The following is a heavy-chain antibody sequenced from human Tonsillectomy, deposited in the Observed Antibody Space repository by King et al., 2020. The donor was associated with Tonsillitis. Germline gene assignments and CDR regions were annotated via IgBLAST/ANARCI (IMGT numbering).Heavy chain of an antibody. Sequence: VQLVESGAEVKKPGSSVKVSCKASGGTFSSYAISWVRQAPGQGLEWMGGIIPIFGTANYAQKFQGRVTITADESTSTAYMELSSLRSEDTAVYYCASTPPYPIAVAPLGYWGQGTLVTVSS. D-gene: IGHD6-19*01. CDR3: ASTPPYPIAVAPLGY. CDR1: GGTFSSYA. J-gene: IGHJ4*02. CDR2: IIPIFGTA. V-gene: IGHV1-69*01.